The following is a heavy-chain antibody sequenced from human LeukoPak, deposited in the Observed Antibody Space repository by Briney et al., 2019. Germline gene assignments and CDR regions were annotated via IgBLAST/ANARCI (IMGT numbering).Heavy chain of an antibody. V-gene: IGHV4-59*01. Sequence: PSETLSLTCTVSGGSISSYYWSWIRQFPGKGLEWIGFIYYSGTINYNPSLKSRVTVSVDTSKNQFSLKLSSVTAADTAVYFCARYNSDAGDFDYWGQGTLVTVSS. D-gene: IGHD1-20*01. J-gene: IGHJ4*02. CDR2: IYYSGTI. CDR1: GGSISSYY. CDR3: ARYNSDAGDFDY.